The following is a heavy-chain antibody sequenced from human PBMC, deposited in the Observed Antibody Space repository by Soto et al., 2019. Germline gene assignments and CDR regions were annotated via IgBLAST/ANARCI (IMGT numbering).Heavy chain of an antibody. J-gene: IGHJ5*02. CDR1: GGSISSGGYY. V-gene: IGHV4-31*03. Sequence: SETLSLTCTVSGGSISSGGYYWILIRQHPGKGLEWIGYIYYSGSTYYNPSLKSRVTISVDTSKNQFSLKLSSVTAADTAVYFCARHGSGSYYNNWFDPWGQGTLVTVSS. CDR3: ARHGSGSYYNNWFDP. CDR2: IYYSGST. D-gene: IGHD3-10*01.